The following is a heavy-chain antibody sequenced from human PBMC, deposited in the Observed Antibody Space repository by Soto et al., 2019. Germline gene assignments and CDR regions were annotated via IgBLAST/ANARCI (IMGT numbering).Heavy chain of an antibody. CDR1: GYTLTELS. V-gene: IGHV1-24*01. D-gene: IGHD3-22*01. CDR2: FDPEDGET. Sequence: GASSEGLCKFSGYTLTELSMHWVRQAPGKGLECMGGFDPEDGETIYAQKFQGRVTMTEDTSTDTAYMELSSLRSEDTAVYYCATSSLFYYDSSGPMYWGQGTLVTVSS. CDR3: ATSSLFYYDSSGPMY. J-gene: IGHJ4*02.